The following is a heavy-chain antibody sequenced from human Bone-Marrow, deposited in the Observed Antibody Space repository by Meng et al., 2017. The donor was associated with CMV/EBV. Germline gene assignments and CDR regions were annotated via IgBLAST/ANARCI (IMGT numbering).Heavy chain of an antibody. Sequence: ASVKVSCKASRYTFTDYYIHWVRQATGQGLEWMGWMNPNSGNTGYAQKFQGRVTMTRNTSISTAYMELSSLRSEDTAVYYCARGRRGNHCSSTSCLYYFDYWGQGTLVTVSS. J-gene: IGHJ4*02. CDR2: MNPNSGNT. CDR1: RYTFTDYY. CDR3: ARGRRGNHCSSTSCLYYFDY. V-gene: IGHV1-8*02. D-gene: IGHD2-2*01.